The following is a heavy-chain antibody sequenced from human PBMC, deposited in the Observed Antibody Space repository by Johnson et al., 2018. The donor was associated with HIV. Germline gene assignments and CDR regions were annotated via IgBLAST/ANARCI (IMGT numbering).Heavy chain of an antibody. CDR2: ISYDGSIK. CDR1: GFTFSSYA. Sequence: QVQLVESGGGVVQPGRSLRLSCAASGFTFSSYAMHWVRQAPGKGLEWVAVISYDGSIKNYAASVKGRFTISRDNSKNTLYLQMNSLRAEDTAVYYCAKGGSYYVNAFDIWGQGTMVTVSS. V-gene: IGHV3-30-3*01. J-gene: IGHJ3*02. CDR3: AKGGSYYVNAFDI. D-gene: IGHD1-26*01.